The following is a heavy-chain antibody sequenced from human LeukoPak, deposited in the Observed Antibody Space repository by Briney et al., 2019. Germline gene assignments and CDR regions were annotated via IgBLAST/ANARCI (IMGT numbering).Heavy chain of an antibody. CDR2: IYYSGST. CDR1: GGSISSYY. J-gene: IGHJ5*02. D-gene: IGHD4-17*01. V-gene: IGHV4-59*01. CDR3: ARATVTRENWFDP. Sequence: SETLSLTCTVSGGSISSYYWSWIRQPPGKGLEWIGYIYYSGSTNYNPSLKSRVTISVDTSKNQFSLKLSSVTAADTAVYYCARATVTRENWFDPWGQGTLVTVSS.